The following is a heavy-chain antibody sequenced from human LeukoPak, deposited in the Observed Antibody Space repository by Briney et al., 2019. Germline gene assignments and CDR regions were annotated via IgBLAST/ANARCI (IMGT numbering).Heavy chain of an antibody. J-gene: IGHJ4*02. D-gene: IGHD3-10*01. Sequence: ALVKVSCKASGYTFTGYYMHWVRQAPGQGLEWMGWINPNSGGTNYAQKFQGRVTMTRDTSISTACMELSRLRSDDTAVYYCARRRGSAPGPIRSPNYFDYWGQGTLVTVSS. CDR2: INPNSGGT. V-gene: IGHV1-2*02. CDR3: ARRRGSAPGPIRSPNYFDY. CDR1: GYTFTGYY.